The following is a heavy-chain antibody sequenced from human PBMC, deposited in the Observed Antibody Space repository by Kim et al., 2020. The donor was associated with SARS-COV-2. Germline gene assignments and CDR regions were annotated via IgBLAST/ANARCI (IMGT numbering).Heavy chain of an antibody. D-gene: IGHD3-10*01. CDR2: IYGGGTI. CDR1: GITLTNNH. Sequence: GGSLRLSCAASGITLTNNHMNWVRQAPGKGLEWVSVIYGGGTIDYADSVKDRFTISRDTSKNTVYLEMNSLRAEDTAVYYCARDIKFDGFAFFDLCGPGT. CDR3: ARDIKFDGFAFFDL. V-gene: IGHV3-66*01. J-gene: IGHJ2*01.